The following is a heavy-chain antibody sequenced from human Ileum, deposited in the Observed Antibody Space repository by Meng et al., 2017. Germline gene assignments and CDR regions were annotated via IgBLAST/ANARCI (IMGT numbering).Heavy chain of an antibody. V-gene: IGHV4/OR15-8*01. J-gene: IGHJ4*02. CDR1: CGSLPSYSC. D-gene: IGHD4-17*01. Sequence: QEAGPGLVEPSVPLSPTCVVFCGSLPSYSCWSWVRQPPDKGLEWIGQIDLCGSPNYNPSLRSRVIMSLDKSKNQFSLSLRSVAAADTAVYYCARHGGYHFDSWGQGALVTVSS. CDR2: IDLCGSP. CDR3: ARHGGYHFDS.